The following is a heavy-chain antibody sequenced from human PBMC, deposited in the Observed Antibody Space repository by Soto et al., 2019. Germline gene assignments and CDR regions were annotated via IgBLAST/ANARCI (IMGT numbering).Heavy chain of an antibody. CDR1: GGSISSGTYY. CDR2: IYYGGST. V-gene: IGHV4-39*02. Sequence: PSETLSLTCTVSGGSISSGTYYWGWIRQPPEKGLEWIGTIYYGGSTYYNPSLKSQVTISVDTSKNHFSLKLSSVTVADTAVYYCACLYYYYYMDVWGKGTTVTVSS. J-gene: IGHJ6*03. CDR3: ACLYYYYYMDV.